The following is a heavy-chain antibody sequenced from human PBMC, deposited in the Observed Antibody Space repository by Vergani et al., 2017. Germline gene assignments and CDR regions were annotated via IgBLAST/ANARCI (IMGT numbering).Heavy chain of an antibody. V-gene: IGHV3-30*02. J-gene: IGHJ4*02. CDR2: IGKDGINT. D-gene: IGHD2-21*02. CDR1: GFPFSTYC. CDR3: AKYLRDSTDGLPDS. Sequence: QVQLVESGGGVVQPGESLRLSCAASGFPFSTYCMHWIRQAPGKGLEWLAYIGKDGINTRYRDAVKGRFTVSRDNSKDILYLQMDSLRSEDTALYYCAKYLRDSTDGLPDSWGPGTLVIVSS.